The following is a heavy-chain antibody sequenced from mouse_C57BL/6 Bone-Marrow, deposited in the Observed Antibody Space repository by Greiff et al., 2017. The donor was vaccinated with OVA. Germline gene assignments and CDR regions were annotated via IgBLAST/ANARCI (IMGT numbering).Heavy chain of an antibody. D-gene: IGHD4-1*01. J-gene: IGHJ2*01. CDR2: IDPSDSYT. CDR3: ARIYGGVTGHYFDY. V-gene: IGHV1-50*01. Sequence: VQLQQSGAELVKPGASVKLSCKASGYTFTSYWMQWVKQRPGQGLEWIGEIDPSDSYTNYNQKFKGKATLTVDTSSSTAYMQLSSLTSEDSAVYYCARIYGGVTGHYFDYWGQGTTLTVSS. CDR1: GYTFTSYW.